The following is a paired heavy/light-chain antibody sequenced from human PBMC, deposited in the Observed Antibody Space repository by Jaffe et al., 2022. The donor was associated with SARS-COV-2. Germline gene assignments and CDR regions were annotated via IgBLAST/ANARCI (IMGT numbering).Light chain of an antibody. V-gene: IGLV3-19*01. CDR3: NSRDRSGGRG. Sequence: SSGLTQDPAVSVALGQTIRITCQGDSLKNFYASWYQQKPGQAPILVIYAGNKRPSGIPGRFSGSSSGNTSSLTITGAQAEDEGDYYCNSRDRSGGRGFGGGTRLTVL. CDR1: SLKNFY. J-gene: IGLJ2*01. CDR2: AGN.
Heavy chain of an antibody. CDR1: GFTFSDFE. J-gene: IGHJ4*02. CDR2: ISRTGNFI. V-gene: IGHV3-48*03. D-gene: IGHD3-10*01. CDR3: AREGPEFNFDY. Sequence: EVHLVEAGGDLVQPGGSLRLSCAASGFTFSDFEMNWVRQAAGKGLEWISYISRTGNFIYYGDSVKGRFSISRDNAKDLLYLQLNGLRVEDTAVYYCAREGPEFNFDYWGRGTPVTVS.